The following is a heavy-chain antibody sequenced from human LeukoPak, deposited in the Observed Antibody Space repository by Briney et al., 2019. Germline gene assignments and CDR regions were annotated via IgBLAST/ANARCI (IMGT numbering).Heavy chain of an antibody. CDR2: IYYIGST. D-gene: IGHD5-18*01. Sequence: SETLSLTCTVSGGSISSDAYYWTWIRQHPGKGMEWIGYIYYIGSTYYNPSLKSRVTISVDTSKNQFSLKLSSVTAADTAVYYCARKGYSYGNYYFDYWGQGTLVTVSS. CDR3: ARKGYSYGNYYFDY. J-gene: IGHJ4*02. V-gene: IGHV4-31*03. CDR1: GGSISSDAYY.